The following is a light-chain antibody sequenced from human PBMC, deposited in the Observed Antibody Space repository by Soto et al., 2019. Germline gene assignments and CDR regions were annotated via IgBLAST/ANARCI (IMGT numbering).Light chain of an antibody. CDR3: SSYTSSSTPVV. CDR1: SSDVGAYNF. V-gene: IGLV2-14*03. CDR2: DVT. J-gene: IGLJ2*01. Sequence: QSVLTQPASVSGSPGQSITISCTGTSSDVGAYNFVSWYQQHPGKAPKLMIYDVTNRPSGVSSRFSGSKSGNTASLTISGLQAEDEADYYCSSYTSSSTPVVFGEGTKLTVL.